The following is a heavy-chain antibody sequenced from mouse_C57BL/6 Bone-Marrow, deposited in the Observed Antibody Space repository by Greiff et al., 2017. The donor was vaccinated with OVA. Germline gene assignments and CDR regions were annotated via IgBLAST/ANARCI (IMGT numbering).Heavy chain of an antibody. J-gene: IGHJ2*01. V-gene: IGHV1-53*01. CDR2: INPSNGGT. CDR1: GYTFTSYW. CDR3: ARFYYGNYFYFDY. D-gene: IGHD2-1*01. Sequence: QVQLQQPGTELVKPGASVKLSCKASGYTFTSYWMHWVKQRPGQGLEWIGNINPSNGGTNYNEKFKSKATLTVDTSSSTAYMQLSSLTSEDSAVYFCARFYYGNYFYFDYWGQGTTLTVSS.